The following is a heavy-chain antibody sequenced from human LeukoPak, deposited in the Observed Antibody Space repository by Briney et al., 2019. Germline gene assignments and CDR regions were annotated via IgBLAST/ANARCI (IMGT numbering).Heavy chain of an antibody. CDR2: IFSSGDA. V-gene: IGHV4-4*07. CDR1: GGSISGYY. Sequence: PSETLSLTCTVSGGSISGYYWGWIRQAAGKGLEWIGRIFSSGDATYNPSLKSRVTMSVDTSKNQFSLRLKPVTAADTAVYYCAREPDPWGQGTQVTVSS. CDR3: AREPDP. J-gene: IGHJ5*02.